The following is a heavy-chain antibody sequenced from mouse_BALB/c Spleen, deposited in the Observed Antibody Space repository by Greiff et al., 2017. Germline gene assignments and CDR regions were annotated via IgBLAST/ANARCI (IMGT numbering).Heavy chain of an antibody. Sequence: EVHLVESGPGLVKPSQSLSLTCSVTGYSITSGYYWNWIRQFPGNKLEWMGYISYDGSNNYNPSLKNRISITRDTSKNQFFLKLNSVTTEDTATYYCARAEDYGNWFAYWGQGTLVTVSA. CDR3: ARAEDYGNWFAY. CDR1: GYSITSGYY. D-gene: IGHD2-1*01. V-gene: IGHV3-6*02. CDR2: ISYDGSN. J-gene: IGHJ3*01.